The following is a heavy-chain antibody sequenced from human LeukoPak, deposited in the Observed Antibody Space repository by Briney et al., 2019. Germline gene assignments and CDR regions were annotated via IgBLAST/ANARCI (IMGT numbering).Heavy chain of an antibody. D-gene: IGHD3-10*01. J-gene: IGHJ4*02. CDR2: INHSGST. Sequence: SETLSLTCAVYGGSFSGYYWSWIRPPPGKGAEWIGEINHSGSTNYNPSLKSRVTISVDTSKNQFSLKLSSVTAADTAVYYCARQAMVRGVVDYWGQGTLVTVSS. V-gene: IGHV4-34*01. CDR3: ARQAMVRGVVDY. CDR1: GGSFSGYY.